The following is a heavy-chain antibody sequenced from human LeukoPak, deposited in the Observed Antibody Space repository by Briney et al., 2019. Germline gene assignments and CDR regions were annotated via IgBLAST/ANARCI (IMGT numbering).Heavy chain of an antibody. CDR3: ARGGSSSSTASFDWFDP. CDR1: GFTFSSFT. D-gene: IGHD6-6*01. V-gene: IGHV3-21*01. CDR2: ISNSGDYI. J-gene: IGHJ5*02. Sequence: PGGSLRLSCTVSGFTFSSFTMNWVRQGPGKGLEWVASISNSGDYISYADSLKGRFTISRDNAKNSLFLQMSSLRAEDTAVYYCARGGSSSSTASFDWFDPWGQGTLVTVSS.